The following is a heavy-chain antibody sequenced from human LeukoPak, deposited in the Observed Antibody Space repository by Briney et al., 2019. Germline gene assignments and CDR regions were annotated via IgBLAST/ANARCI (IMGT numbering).Heavy chain of an antibody. CDR2: ISSSSSYI. J-gene: IGHJ5*02. CDR3: ARDKLVDIRYNWFDP. Sequence: GGSLRVSSAASGFTFSSYSIYWVRQAPGKGLEWVSSISSSSSYIYYADSVKGRFTISRDNAKNSLYLQMNSLRAEDTAVYYCARDKLVDIRYNWFDPWGQGTLVTVSS. CDR1: GFTFSSYS. V-gene: IGHV3-21*01. D-gene: IGHD3-16*02.